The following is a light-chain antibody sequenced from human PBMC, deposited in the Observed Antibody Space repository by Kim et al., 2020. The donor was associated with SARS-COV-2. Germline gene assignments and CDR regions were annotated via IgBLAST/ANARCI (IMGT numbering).Light chain of an antibody. Sequence: GQRVTISCSGSRSNIGHNSVNWYQQLPGTAPKLLIFSTDQRPSGVPDRFSASKSGTAASLAINGLQSDDDADYFCSTWDDGLNAVVFGGGTQLTVL. V-gene: IGLV1-44*01. CDR3: STWDDGLNAVV. CDR1: RSNIGHNS. CDR2: STD. J-gene: IGLJ2*01.